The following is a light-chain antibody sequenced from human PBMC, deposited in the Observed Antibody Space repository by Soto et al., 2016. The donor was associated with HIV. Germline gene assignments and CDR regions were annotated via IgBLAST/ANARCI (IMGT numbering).Light chain of an antibody. V-gene: IGKV1-5*03. CDR3: QHGGT. CDR1: QSISGW. J-gene: IGKJ2*02. Sequence: DIQMTQSPSTLSASVGDRVTITCRASQSISGWLAWYQQKPGKAPKLLIYKTSSLESGVSSRFSGSGSGTEFTLTISSLLPDDFATYYCQHGGTFGQGTKLEIK. CDR2: KTS.